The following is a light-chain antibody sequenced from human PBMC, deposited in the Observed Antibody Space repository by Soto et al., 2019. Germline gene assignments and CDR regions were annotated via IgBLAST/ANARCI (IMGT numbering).Light chain of an antibody. J-gene: IGLJ3*02. CDR1: SGDVGGYNY. Sequence: QSVLTQPASVSGSPGQSITISCTGTSGDVGGYNYVSWYQLDPGKAPKLIIYEVNTRPSGVSNRFSGSTSGNTASLNISGLQAEDEADYYCTSYTSRGPWVFGGGTKPTVL. CDR3: TSYTSRGPWV. V-gene: IGLV2-14*01. CDR2: EVN.